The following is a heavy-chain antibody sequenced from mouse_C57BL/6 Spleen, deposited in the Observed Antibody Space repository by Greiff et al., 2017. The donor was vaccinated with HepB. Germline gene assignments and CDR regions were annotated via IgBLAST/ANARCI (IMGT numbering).Heavy chain of an antibody. J-gene: IGHJ2*01. CDR1: GFSLTSYA. D-gene: IGHD2-3*01. CDR2: IWTGGGT. V-gene: IGHV2-9-1*01. CDR3: ARNSDGYNHYFDY. Sequence: VKLVESGPGLVAPSQSLSITCTVSGFSLTSYAISWVRQPPGKGLEWLGVIWTGGGTNYNSALKSRLSISKDNSKSQVFLKMNSLQTDDTARYYCARNSDGYNHYFDYWGQGTTLTVSS.